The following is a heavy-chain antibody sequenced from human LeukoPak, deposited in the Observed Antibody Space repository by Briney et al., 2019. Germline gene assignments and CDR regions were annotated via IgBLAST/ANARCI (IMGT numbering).Heavy chain of an antibody. V-gene: IGHV3-48*01. CDR3: AREGGYCSGPTCYGFDY. D-gene: IGHD2-2*01. J-gene: IGHJ4*02. CDR2: IKSNSDTI. CDR1: GFDFSIYS. Sequence: GGSLRLSCAASGFDFSIYSMDWVRQAPGKGLEWIAYIKSNSDTIYYADSVRGRFTISRDNAKNSLYLQMNSLRAEDTAVYYCAREGGYCSGPTCYGFDYWGQGTLVTVSS.